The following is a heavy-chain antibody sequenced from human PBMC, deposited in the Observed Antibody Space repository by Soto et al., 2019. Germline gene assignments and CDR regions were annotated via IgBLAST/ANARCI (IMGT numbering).Heavy chain of an antibody. Sequence: QVQLVESGGGVVQPGRSLRLSCAASGFTFSSYGMHWVRQAPGKGLEWVAVISYDGSNKYYADSVKGRFTISRDNSKTTLNLQMNSLMAEDTAVYYCAKDLLRPGRAYGMDVWGPWTTVTVSS. CDR2: ISYDGSNK. J-gene: IGHJ6*02. V-gene: IGHV3-30*18. CDR1: GFTFSSYG. CDR3: AKDLLRPGRAYGMDV.